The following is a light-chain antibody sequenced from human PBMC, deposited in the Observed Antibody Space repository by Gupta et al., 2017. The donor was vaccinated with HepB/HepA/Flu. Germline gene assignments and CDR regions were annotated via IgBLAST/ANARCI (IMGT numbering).Light chain of an antibody. CDR1: SSDVGGYIY. CDR3: SSYTSSKTWV. Sequence: QSVLTQPASVSGSPGKWITISCTGTSSDVGGYIYVSWYQHHPGKAPKLMIYDVSNRPSGVSSRFSGSKSGNTASLTIAGLQTEDEADYYCSSYTSSKTWVFGGGTKLTVL. V-gene: IGLV2-14*03. J-gene: IGLJ3*02. CDR2: DVS.